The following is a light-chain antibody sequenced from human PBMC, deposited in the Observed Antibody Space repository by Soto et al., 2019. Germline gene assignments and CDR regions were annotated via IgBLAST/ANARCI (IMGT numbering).Light chain of an antibody. CDR2: WAS. CDR3: QQYYSSPYT. CDR1: QSVLYSSNNKNY. J-gene: IGKJ2*01. Sequence: DIVMTQSPDSLAVSLGERATINCKSSQSVLYSSNNKNYLAWYLQKPGQPPELLIYWASTRESGVPDRFRGSGSGTDFTLTISSLQAEDVAVYYCQQYYSSPYTFGQGTKLEI. V-gene: IGKV4-1*01.